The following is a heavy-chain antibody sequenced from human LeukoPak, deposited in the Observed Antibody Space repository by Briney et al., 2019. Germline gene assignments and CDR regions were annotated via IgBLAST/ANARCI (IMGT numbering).Heavy chain of an antibody. Sequence: SETLSLTCTVSGGSISSYYWSWIRQPPGKGLEWVGYVHYSGSTNNTPSLKSRVTLSVDTSNNQFSLKLSSVTAADTAVYYCARQTKGGFGEYYFDYWGQGTLVTVSS. V-gene: IGHV4-59*08. CDR1: GGSISSYY. CDR2: VHYSGST. CDR3: ARQTKGGFGEYYFDY. J-gene: IGHJ4*02. D-gene: IGHD3-10*01.